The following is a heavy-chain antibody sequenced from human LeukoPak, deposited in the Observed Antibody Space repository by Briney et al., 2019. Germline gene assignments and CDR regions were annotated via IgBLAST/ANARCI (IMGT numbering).Heavy chain of an antibody. Sequence: SETLSLTCAIYGGSFSGYSWSWIRQPPGKGLEWIGEINHSGGTNYNPSLKSRVTISVDTSKNQFSLKLSTVTAADTAVYYCARDRPVSGANWFDPWGQGALVTVSS. V-gene: IGHV4-34*01. D-gene: IGHD2-8*02. CDR1: GGSFSGYS. J-gene: IGHJ5*02. CDR3: ARDRPVSGANWFDP. CDR2: INHSGGT.